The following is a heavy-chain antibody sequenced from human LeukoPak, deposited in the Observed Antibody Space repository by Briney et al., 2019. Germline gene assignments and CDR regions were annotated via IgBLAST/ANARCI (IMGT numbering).Heavy chain of an antibody. V-gene: IGHV3-33*06. Sequence: PGRSLRLSCAASGFAFSSYGMHWVRQAPGKGLEWVAVIWYDGSNKYYADSVKGRFTISRDNSKNTLYLQMNSLRAEDTAVYYCAKDPQAAAVAGPDYWGQGTLVTVSS. CDR2: IWYDGSNK. J-gene: IGHJ4*02. CDR1: GFAFSSYG. CDR3: AKDPQAAAVAGPDY. D-gene: IGHD6-19*01.